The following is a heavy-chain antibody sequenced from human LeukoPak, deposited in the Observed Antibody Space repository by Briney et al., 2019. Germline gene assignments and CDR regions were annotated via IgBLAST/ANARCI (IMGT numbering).Heavy chain of an antibody. J-gene: IGHJ4*02. Sequence: GGSLRLSCAASRFTFSSYWMSWVRQAPGKGLEWVANIKQDGSEKYYVDSVKGRFTISRDNARNSLYLQMNSLRAEDTAIYYCARDSGYYGLFDYWGQGTLVTVSS. D-gene: IGHD3-22*01. CDR2: IKQDGSEK. V-gene: IGHV3-7*01. CDR1: RFTFSSYW. CDR3: ARDSGYYGLFDY.